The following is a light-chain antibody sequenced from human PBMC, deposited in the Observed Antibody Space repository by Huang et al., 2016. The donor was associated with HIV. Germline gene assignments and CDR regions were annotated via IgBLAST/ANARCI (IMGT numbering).Light chain of an antibody. Sequence: DIQMTQSPSSLSASVGDRVTITCRASQGVANSLAWYQLKPGKAPKLLLFAASRLQIGVPSRFSGSASGTDYTLTISSLQPEDFATYYCQQYDSTPLTFGQGTKVEIK. V-gene: IGKV1-NL1*01. CDR1: QGVANS. CDR2: AAS. J-gene: IGKJ1*01. CDR3: QQYDSTPLT.